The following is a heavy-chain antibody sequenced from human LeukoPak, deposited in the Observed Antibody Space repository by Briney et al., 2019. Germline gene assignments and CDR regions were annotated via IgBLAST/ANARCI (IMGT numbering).Heavy chain of an antibody. Sequence: SETLSLTCTVSGGSIRSSYYYWSWIRQPPGKGLEWIGYIYYSGSTNYNPSLKSRVTISVDTSKNQFSLKLSSVTAADTAVYYCAREFVVDTAMVTANWFDPWGQGTLVTVSS. V-gene: IGHV4-61*01. D-gene: IGHD5-18*01. J-gene: IGHJ5*02. CDR1: GGSIRSSYYY. CDR2: IYYSGST. CDR3: AREFVVDTAMVTANWFDP.